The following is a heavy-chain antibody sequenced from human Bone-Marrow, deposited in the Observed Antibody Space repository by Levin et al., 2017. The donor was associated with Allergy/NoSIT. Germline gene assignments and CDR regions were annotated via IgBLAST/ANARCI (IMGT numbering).Heavy chain of an antibody. J-gene: IGHJ4*02. Sequence: PAGGSLRLSCAASGFRFSTSGMHWVRQAPGKGLEWVAVIWSDGNKEYYADSVKGRFTVSRDNSKNTLYLQMNNLSAEDTAIYYCARERELHFDYWGQGTLVTVSS. V-gene: IGHV3-33*01. CDR2: IWSDGNKE. CDR3: ARERELHFDY. D-gene: IGHD1-26*01. CDR1: GFRFSTSG.